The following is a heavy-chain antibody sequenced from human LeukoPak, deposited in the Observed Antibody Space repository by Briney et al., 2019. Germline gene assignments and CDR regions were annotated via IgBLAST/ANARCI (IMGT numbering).Heavy chain of an antibody. D-gene: IGHD1-7*01. Sequence: GASVKVSCKASGYTFTGYYMHWVRQAPGKGLEWMGGFDPEDGETIYAQKFQGRVTMTEDTSTDTAYMELSSLRSEDTAVYYCATAANTYNWNYGRAFDIWGQGTMVTVSS. J-gene: IGHJ3*02. CDR1: GYTFTGYY. CDR2: FDPEDGET. CDR3: ATAANTYNWNYGRAFDI. V-gene: IGHV1-24*01.